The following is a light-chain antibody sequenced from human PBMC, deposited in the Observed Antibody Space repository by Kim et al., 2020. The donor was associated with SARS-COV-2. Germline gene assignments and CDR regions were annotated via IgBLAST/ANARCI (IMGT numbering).Light chain of an antibody. V-gene: IGKV1D-12*01. CDR1: QGISRW. CDR2: AAS. Sequence: DIQMTQSPSSVSASVGDRVTITCRASQGISRWLDWLQQKPGKAPELLIYAASNLQAGVPSRFSGSGSGTDFTLTITNLQPEDFATYYCQQANSFPLTFGGGTKVDIK. CDR3: QQANSFPLT. J-gene: IGKJ4*01.